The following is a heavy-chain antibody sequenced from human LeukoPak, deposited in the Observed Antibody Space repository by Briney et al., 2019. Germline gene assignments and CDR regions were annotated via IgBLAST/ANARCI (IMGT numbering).Heavy chain of an antibody. CDR3: ARFRMPPVLRYFDWLLMEGYIDY. J-gene: IGHJ4*02. CDR2: ISYDGSNK. Sequence: GRSLRLSCAASGFTFSSYAMHWVRQAPGKGLEWVAVISYDGSNKYYADSVKGRFTISRDNSKNTLYLQMNSLRAEDTAVYYCARFRMPPVLRYFDWLLMEGYIDYWGQGTLVTVSP. D-gene: IGHD3-9*01. CDR1: GFTFSSYA. V-gene: IGHV3-30*04.